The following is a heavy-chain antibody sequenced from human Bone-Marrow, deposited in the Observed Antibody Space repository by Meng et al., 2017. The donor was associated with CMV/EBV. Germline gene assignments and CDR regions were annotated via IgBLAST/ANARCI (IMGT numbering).Heavy chain of an antibody. D-gene: IGHD4-17*01. CDR2: IYPGDSDT. J-gene: IGHJ4*02. CDR1: GYSFTSYW. V-gene: IGHV5-51*01. Sequence: KVSCKGSGYSFTSYWIGWVRQMPGKGLEWMGIIYPGDSDTRYSPSFQGQVTISADKSISTAYLQWSSLKASDTAMYYCARLDGYGDHKSPFDDWGQGTLVTVSS. CDR3: ARLDGYGDHKSPFDD.